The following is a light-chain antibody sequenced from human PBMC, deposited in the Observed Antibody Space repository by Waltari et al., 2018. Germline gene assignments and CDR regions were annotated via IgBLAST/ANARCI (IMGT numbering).Light chain of an antibody. CDR3: QQRSNGPPLYS. J-gene: IGKJ2*03. CDR2: DAS. CDR1: QSVSNY. Sequence: EIVLTQSPATLSLSPGERATLSSRASQSVSNYFAWYQQKPGQAPRLLIYDASNRATGIPARFSGSGSGTDFTLTISSLEPEDFAVYYCQQRSNGPPLYSFGQGTKLEIK. V-gene: IGKV3-11*01.